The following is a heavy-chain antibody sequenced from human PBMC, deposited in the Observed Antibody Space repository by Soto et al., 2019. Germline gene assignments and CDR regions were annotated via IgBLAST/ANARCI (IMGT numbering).Heavy chain of an antibody. J-gene: IGHJ5*02. CDR1: GGSISSGDYS. D-gene: IGHD1-20*01. CDR2: IYHSGST. CDR3: ARGITANRSFDP. V-gene: IGHV4-30-2*01. Sequence: SETLSLTCAVSGGSISSGDYSWSWIRQPPGKGLEWIGYIYHSGSTYYNPSLKSRVTISVDRSKNQFSLKLSSVTAADTAVYYCARGITANRSFDPWGQGTLVTVSS.